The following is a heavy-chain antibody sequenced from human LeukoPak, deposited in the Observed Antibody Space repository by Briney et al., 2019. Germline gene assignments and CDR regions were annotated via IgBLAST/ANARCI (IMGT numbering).Heavy chain of an antibody. Sequence: SETLSLTCTVSGGSISSNYWSWIRQPPGKGLEWIGYINTSGSTNYNPSLKSRVSISLETSRNQFSLKLTSVPAADTAVYYCARLRYTGYSSGWWYYYYGMDVWGQGTTVTVSS. J-gene: IGHJ6*02. CDR1: GGSISSNY. D-gene: IGHD6-19*01. CDR3: ARLRYTGYSSGWWYYYYGMDV. CDR2: INTSGST. V-gene: IGHV4-4*09.